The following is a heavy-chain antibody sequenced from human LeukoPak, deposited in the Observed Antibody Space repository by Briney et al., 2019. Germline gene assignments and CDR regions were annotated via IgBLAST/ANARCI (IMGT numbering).Heavy chain of an antibody. CDR1: GGSFSGYY. D-gene: IGHD6-13*01. Sequence: PSETLSLTCAVYGGSFSGYYWSWIRQPPGKGLEWIGEITHSGSTNYNPSLKSRVTISVDTSKNQFSLKLSSVTAADTAVYYCARGVRGYSSRKFDYWGQGTLVTVSS. CDR3: ARGVRGYSSRKFDY. V-gene: IGHV4-34*01. CDR2: ITHSGST. J-gene: IGHJ4*02.